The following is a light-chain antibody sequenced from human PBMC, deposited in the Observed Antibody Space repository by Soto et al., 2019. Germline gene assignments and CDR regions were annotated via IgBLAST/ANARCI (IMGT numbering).Light chain of an antibody. Sequence: QSALPQPASVSGSPGQSITIPCSGRSSDLGGLNYVSWYQQHPGKVPKLIIYKVDNRPSGISDRFSASKSGNTASLTISGLQAEDEAHYYCSSYTTVPSPQWVFAGGTQLTVL. CDR2: KVD. J-gene: IGLJ3*02. CDR3: SSYTTVPSPQWV. CDR1: SSDLGGLNY. V-gene: IGLV2-14*01.